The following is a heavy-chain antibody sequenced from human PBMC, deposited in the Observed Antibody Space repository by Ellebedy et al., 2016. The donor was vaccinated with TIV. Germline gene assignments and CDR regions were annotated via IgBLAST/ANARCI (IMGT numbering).Heavy chain of an antibody. CDR1: GGTFSSYG. J-gene: IGHJ4*02. CDR3: ARVGNYYGGNPSYYFDY. CDR2: IIPILGKA. D-gene: IGHD4-23*01. Sequence: AASVKVSCKASGGTFSSYGISWVRQAPGQGLEWMGGIIPILGKANDAQKFQGRVTITADESTYTAYMGLSSLRSEDTAVYYCARVGNYYGGNPSYYFDYWGQGTLVTVSS. V-gene: IGHV1-69*10.